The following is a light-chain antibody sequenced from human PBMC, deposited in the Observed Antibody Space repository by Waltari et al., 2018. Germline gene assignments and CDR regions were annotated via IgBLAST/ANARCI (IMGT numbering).Light chain of an antibody. CDR2: RNT. J-gene: IGLJ2*01. V-gene: IGLV1-47*01. Sequence: QSVLTQPPSASGTPGQRVTISCSGSSSNIGSHYVYWYQHIPGTAPKLLIYRNTQRPPAGLDRFSASKSGASASLPISGLRSEDEADYYCGAGEDSLSGGVFGGGTKLTVL. CDR1: SSNIGSHY. CDR3: GAGEDSLSGGV.